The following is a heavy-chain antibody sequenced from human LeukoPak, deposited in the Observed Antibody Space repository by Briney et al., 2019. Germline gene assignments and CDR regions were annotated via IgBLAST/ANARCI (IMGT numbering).Heavy chain of an antibody. J-gene: IGHJ4*02. CDR1: GGSLSSSNW. V-gene: IGHV4-4*02. CDR2: IYHSGST. D-gene: IGHD2-2*01. Sequence: PSETLSLTCAVSGGSLSSSNWWSWVRQPPGKGLEWSGEIYHSGSTNYNPPLKSRVTISVGKSKNQFSLKLSSVTAADTAVYYCARYNPLGYCSSASCLAFDYWGQATLVTVSS. CDR3: ARYNPLGYCSSASCLAFDY.